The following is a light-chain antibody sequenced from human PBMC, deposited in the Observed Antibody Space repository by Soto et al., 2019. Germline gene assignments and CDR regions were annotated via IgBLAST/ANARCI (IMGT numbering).Light chain of an antibody. V-gene: IGKV3D-15*01. J-gene: IGKJ4*01. Sequence: EIVMTQSPGTLSVSTEEGATLSCQASQSVDRNLAWYQQKPGQAPRLLIYGASTRPTGIPDRFSGSGSGTEFSLTISSLQSEGFAVYYCQQDDSWPLTFGGGTKVEIK. CDR1: QSVDRN. CDR3: QQDDSWPLT. CDR2: GAS.